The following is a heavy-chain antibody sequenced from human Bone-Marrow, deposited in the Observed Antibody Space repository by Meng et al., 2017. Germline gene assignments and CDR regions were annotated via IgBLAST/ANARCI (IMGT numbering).Heavy chain of an antibody. CDR2: SIPIFGTA. Sequence: SVKVSCKASGGTFSSYAISWVRQAPGQGREWMGGSIPIFGTANYAQKFQGRVTSTADKSKSTAYMELSSLRSEDTAVYYCAGTGYRSGWYGTPLDYWGQGTLVTVSS. D-gene: IGHD6-19*01. J-gene: IGHJ4*02. V-gene: IGHV1-69*06. CDR1: GGTFSSYA. CDR3: AGTGYRSGWYGTPLDY.